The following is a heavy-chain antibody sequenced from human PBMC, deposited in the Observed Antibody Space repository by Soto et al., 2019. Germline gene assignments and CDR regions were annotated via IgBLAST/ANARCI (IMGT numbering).Heavy chain of an antibody. CDR1: GFTFSSYG. V-gene: IGHV3-7*01. J-gene: IGHJ3*02. Sequence: GGSLRLSCAASGFTFSSYGMHWVRQAPGKGLEWMANIKQDGSEKYYVDFVKGRFTISRDNAKNSLYLQMNSLRADTAVYYCARKGYGLGGYDIWGQGTTVTVSS. D-gene: IGHD2-15*01. CDR2: IKQDGSEK. CDR3: ARKGYGLGGYDI.